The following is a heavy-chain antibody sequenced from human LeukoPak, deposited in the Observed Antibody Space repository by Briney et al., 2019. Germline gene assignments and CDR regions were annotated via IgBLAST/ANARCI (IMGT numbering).Heavy chain of an antibody. CDR2: INWNVGST. J-gene: IGHJ4*02. Sequence: GGSLRLSCAASGFTFDDYGMSWVRQAPGKGLEWVSGINWNVGSTGYADSVKGRFTISRDNAKNSLYLQMNSLRAEDTALYYCARGGYSGSYYEDFDYWGQGTLVTVSS. V-gene: IGHV3-20*04. D-gene: IGHD1-26*01. CDR1: GFTFDDYG. CDR3: ARGGYSGSYYEDFDY.